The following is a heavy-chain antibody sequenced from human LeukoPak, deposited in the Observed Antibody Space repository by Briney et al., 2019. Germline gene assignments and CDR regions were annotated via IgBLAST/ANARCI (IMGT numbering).Heavy chain of an antibody. CDR1: GGSISSYY. CDR3: ATNRLGLIDY. D-gene: IGHD1-14*01. V-gene: IGHV4-59*01. Sequence: PSETLSLTCTVSGGSISSYYWSWIRQPPGKGLEWIGYIYYSGSTNYNPSLKSRVTISVDTSKNQFSLKLSSVTAADTAVYYCATNRLGLIDYWGQGTLVTVSS. CDR2: IYYSGST. J-gene: IGHJ4*02.